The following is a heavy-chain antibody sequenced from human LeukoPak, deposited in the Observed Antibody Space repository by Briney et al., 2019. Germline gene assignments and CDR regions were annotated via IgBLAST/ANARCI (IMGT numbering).Heavy chain of an antibody. V-gene: IGHV1-46*01. Sequence: ASVKVSCKASGYTFTTYFMNWVRQAPGQGLEWMGIIDPSGGSTSYAQKFQGRVTVTRDMSTSIVYMELSSLRSEDTAVYYCARDQLSSSWYYYYYYMDVWGKGTTVTISS. J-gene: IGHJ6*03. CDR1: GYTFTTYF. CDR2: IDPSGGST. CDR3: ARDQLSSSWYYYYYYMDV. D-gene: IGHD6-13*01.